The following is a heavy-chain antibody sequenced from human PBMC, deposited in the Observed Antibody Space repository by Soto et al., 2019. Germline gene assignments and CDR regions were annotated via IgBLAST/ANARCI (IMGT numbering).Heavy chain of an antibody. CDR1: GFSLSTSGMC. D-gene: IGHD4-17*01. CDR3: ARDYGDYVRGRYYGMDV. J-gene: IGHJ6*02. Sequence: SGPTLVNPTQTLTLTCTFSGFSLSTSGMCVSWIRQPPGKALEWLALIDWDDDKYYSTSLKTRLTISKDTSKNQVVLTMTNMDPVDTATYYCARDYGDYVRGRYYGMDVWGQGTTVTVYS. CDR2: IDWDDDK. V-gene: IGHV2-70*01.